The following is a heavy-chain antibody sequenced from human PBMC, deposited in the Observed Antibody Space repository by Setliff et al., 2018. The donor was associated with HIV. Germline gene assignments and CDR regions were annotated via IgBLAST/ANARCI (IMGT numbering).Heavy chain of an antibody. CDR1: GYTFTDNY. J-gene: IGHJ4*02. CDR3: ARGSILTGYAYDY. Sequence: ASVKVSCKASGYTFTDNYIHWVRQAPGQGLEWMAWINSATGGTNYAQNFQGWVTMTRDTSISTAYMELSRLRSDDTAVYYCARGSILTGYAYDYWGQGTLVTVSS. D-gene: IGHD3-9*01. V-gene: IGHV1-2*04. CDR2: INSATGGT.